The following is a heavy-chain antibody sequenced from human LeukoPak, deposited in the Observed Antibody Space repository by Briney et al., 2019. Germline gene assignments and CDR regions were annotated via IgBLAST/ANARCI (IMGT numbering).Heavy chain of an antibody. D-gene: IGHD4-17*01. CDR1: GFTFSSYS. CDR3: ARGWDDYGDYEDSGGEWFDP. CDR2: ISSSSSTI. J-gene: IGHJ5*02. Sequence: GGSLRLSCAASGFTFSSYSMNWVRQAPGKGLEWVSYISSSSSTIYYADSVKGRFTISRDNAKNSLYLQMNSLRAEDTAVYYCARGWDDYGDYEDSGGEWFDPWGQGTLVTVSS. V-gene: IGHV3-48*04.